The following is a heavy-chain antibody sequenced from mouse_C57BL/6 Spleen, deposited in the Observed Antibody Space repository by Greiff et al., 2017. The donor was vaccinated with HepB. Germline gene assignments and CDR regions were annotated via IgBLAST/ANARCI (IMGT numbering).Heavy chain of an antibody. D-gene: IGHD1-1*01. V-gene: IGHV10-3*01. CDR2: IRSKSSNYAT. Sequence: EVKLVESGGGLVQPKGSLKLSCAASGFTFNTYAMHWVRQAPGKGLEWVARIRSKSSNYATYYADSVKDRFTISRDDSQSMLYLQMNNLKTEDTAMYYCVRDRYYYGSSYGYYAMDYWGQGTSVTVSS. J-gene: IGHJ4*01. CDR1: GFTFNTYA. CDR3: VRDRYYYGSSYGYYAMDY.